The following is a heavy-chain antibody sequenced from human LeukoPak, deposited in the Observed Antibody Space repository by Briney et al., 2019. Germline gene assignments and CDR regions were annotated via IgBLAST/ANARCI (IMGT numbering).Heavy chain of an antibody. CDR1: GGSFSGYY. D-gene: IGHD2-8*01. CDR2: INHSGST. CDR3: ARAARYCTNGVCDWFDP. Sequence: SETLSLTCAVYGGSFSGYYWSWIRQPPGKGLEWIGEINHSGSTNYNPSLKSRVTISVDTSKNQFSLKPSSVTAADTAVYYCARAARYCTNGVCDWFDPWGQGTLVTVSS. V-gene: IGHV4-34*01. J-gene: IGHJ5*02.